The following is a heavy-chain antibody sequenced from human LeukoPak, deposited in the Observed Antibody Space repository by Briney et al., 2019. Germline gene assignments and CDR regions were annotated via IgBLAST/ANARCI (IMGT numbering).Heavy chain of an antibody. D-gene: IGHD2-2*02. Sequence: SETLSLTCTVSGGSISSYYWSWIRQPAGKGLEWIGRIYTSGSTNYNPSLKSRVTMSVDTSKNQFSLKLSSVTAADTAVYYCARDGAVSSAQLLYEVASDIWGQGTMVTVSS. J-gene: IGHJ3*02. CDR3: ARDGAVSSAQLLYEVASDI. CDR1: GGSISSYY. CDR2: IYTSGST. V-gene: IGHV4-4*07.